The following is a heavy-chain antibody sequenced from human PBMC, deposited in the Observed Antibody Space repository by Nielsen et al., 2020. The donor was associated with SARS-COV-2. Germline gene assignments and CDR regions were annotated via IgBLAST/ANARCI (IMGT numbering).Heavy chain of an antibody. V-gene: IGHV6-1*01. CDR2: TYYRSKWYN. CDR1: GDSVSSNSAA. D-gene: IGHD1-7*01. Sequence: SQILSLTCAISGDSVSSNSAAWNWIRQSPSRGLEWLGRTYYRSKWYNDYAVSVKSRITINPDTSKNQFSLQLNSVTPEDTAVYYCARTEYNWNYGLSNNYYYYYYMDVWGKGTTVTVSS. J-gene: IGHJ6*03. CDR3: ARTEYNWNYGLSNNYYYYYYMDV.